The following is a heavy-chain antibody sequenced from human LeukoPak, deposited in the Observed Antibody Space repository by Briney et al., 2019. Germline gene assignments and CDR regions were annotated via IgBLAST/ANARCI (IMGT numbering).Heavy chain of an antibody. CDR3: ARLTKYNWSYSDY. J-gene: IGHJ4*02. CDR1: GGSISSSSYY. V-gene: IGHV4-39*01. CDR2: IYYSGST. D-gene: IGHD1-20*01. Sequence: SETLSLTCTVSGGSISSSSYYWGWIRQPPGKGLEWIGSIYYSGSTYYNPSLKSRVTISVDTSKNQFSLKLSSVTAADTAVYYCARLTKYNWSYSDYWGQGTLVTVSS.